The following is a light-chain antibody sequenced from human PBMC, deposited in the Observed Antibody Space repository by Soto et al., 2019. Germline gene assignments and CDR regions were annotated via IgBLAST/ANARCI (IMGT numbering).Light chain of an antibody. CDR1: QSVSRH. CDR2: DAS. J-gene: IGKJ4*01. V-gene: IGKV3-11*01. CDR3: QQRTDLPPVS. Sequence: EMGFTQCPGVVFLCPGERATLSCRASQSVSRHLAWYQQKPGQAPRLLIYDASNRATGIPARFSGSGSGTDFTLTISSLEPEDCAGYYCQQRTDLPPVSFGGETKVDIK.